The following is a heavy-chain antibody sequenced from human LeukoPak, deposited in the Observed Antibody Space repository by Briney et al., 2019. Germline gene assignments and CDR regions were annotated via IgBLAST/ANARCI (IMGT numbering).Heavy chain of an antibody. CDR3: ARDLPYGTGTWDWFDP. CDR1: GYTFTSYY. J-gene: IGHJ5*02. Sequence: ASVKVSCKASGYTFTSYYMHWVRQAPGQGLEWMGMINPSGGSTSYAQKFQGRVTMTRDMSTSTVYMELSSLRSEDTAVYYCARDLPYGTGTWDWFDPWGQGTLVTVSS. V-gene: IGHV1-46*01. CDR2: INPSGGST. D-gene: IGHD1-1*01.